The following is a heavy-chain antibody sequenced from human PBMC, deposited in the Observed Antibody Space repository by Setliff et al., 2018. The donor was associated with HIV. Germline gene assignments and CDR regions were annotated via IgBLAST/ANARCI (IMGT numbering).Heavy chain of an antibody. CDR3: ARGTLGRHFFDY. J-gene: IGHJ4*02. CDR1: GYSFTDYY. CDR2: ISPKTGAT. Sequence: ASVKVSCKASGYSFTDYYVEWVRHAPGQGLEWMGWISPKTGATKYAEKFQGRVTMTSDTSTSTADMEFFRLTSDDTAMYYCARGTLGRHFFDYWGLGTLVTVSS. D-gene: IGHD7-27*01. V-gene: IGHV1-2*02.